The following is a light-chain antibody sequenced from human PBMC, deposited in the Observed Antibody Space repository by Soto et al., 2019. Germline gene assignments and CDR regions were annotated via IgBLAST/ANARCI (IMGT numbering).Light chain of an antibody. Sequence: SVLTQPASISGSPGQSLTIPCTATSSDIGGYKFVSWYQQHPGKTPKLIIYEDTYRPSGISERFSGSKSGNTASLTISGLQADDEGDYYCATYTATPTLIFGGGTKVTVL. CDR1: SSDIGGYKF. CDR2: EDT. CDR3: ATYTATPTLI. V-gene: IGLV2-14*01. J-gene: IGLJ2*01.